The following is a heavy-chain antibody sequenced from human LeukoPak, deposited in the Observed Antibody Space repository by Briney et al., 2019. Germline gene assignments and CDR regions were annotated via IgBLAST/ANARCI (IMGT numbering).Heavy chain of an antibody. CDR2: IYYSGST. V-gene: IGHV4-30-4*08. Sequence: SQTLSLTCTVSGGSISSGDYYWSWIRQPPGKGLEWIVYIYYSGSTYYNPSLKSRVTISVDTSKNQFSLKLSSVTAADTAVYYCARAPVGATRYFDYWGQGTLVTVSS. CDR1: GGSISSGDYY. CDR3: ARAPVGATRYFDY. J-gene: IGHJ4*03. D-gene: IGHD1-26*01.